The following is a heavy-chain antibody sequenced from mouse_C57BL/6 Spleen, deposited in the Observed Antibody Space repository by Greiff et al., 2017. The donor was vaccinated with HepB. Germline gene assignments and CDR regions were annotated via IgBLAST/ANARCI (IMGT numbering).Heavy chain of an antibody. CDR2: IRNKANGYTT. J-gene: IGHJ2*01. CDR3: ARYMAYYSNFYFDY. D-gene: IGHD2-5*01. CDR1: GFTFTDYY. Sequence: EVMLVESGGGLVQPGGSLSLSCAASGFTFTDYYMSWVRQPPGKALEWLGFIRNKANGYTTEYSASVKGRFTISRDNSQSILYLQMNALRAEDSATYYCARYMAYYSNFYFDYWGQGTTLTVSS. V-gene: IGHV7-3*01.